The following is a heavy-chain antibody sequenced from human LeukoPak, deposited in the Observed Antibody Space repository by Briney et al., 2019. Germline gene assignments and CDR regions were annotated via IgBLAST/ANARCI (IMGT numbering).Heavy chain of an antibody. J-gene: IGHJ3*02. CDR1: GGTFSSYA. CDR2: IIPIFGTA. CDR3: ARVEAARPSAFDI. Sequence: ASVKLSCTASGGTFSSYAISWVRQAPGQGLEWMGGIIPIFGTANYAQKFQGRVTITTDESTSTAYMELSSLRSEDTAVYYCARVEAARPSAFDIWGQGTMVTVSS. V-gene: IGHV1-69*05. D-gene: IGHD6-6*01.